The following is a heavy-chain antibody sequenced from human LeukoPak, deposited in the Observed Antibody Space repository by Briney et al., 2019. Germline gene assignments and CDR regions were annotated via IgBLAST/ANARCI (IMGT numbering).Heavy chain of an antibody. CDR1: GFTYSIYA. CDR3: AKEGGYNYGYLDY. Sequence: GGSMRLSCAVSGFTYSIYAMSWVRQAPGKGLEGVSTISGSGDTYYVDSVKGRFTISRDNSKNTLYLQMNSLRAEDTAVYYCAKEGGYNYGYLDYWGQGTLVTVSS. CDR2: ISGSGDT. V-gene: IGHV3-23*01. J-gene: IGHJ4*02. D-gene: IGHD5-18*01.